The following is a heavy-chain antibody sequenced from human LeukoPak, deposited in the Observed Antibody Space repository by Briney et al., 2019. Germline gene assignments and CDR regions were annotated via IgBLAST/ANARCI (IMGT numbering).Heavy chain of an antibody. Sequence: GGSLRLSCAASGFTVSSNYMSWVRQAPGKGLEWVSAISGSGGSTYYADSVKGRFTISRDNAKNSLYLQMNSLRAEDTAVYYCASVGIAAAGTRAFDIWGQGTMVTVSS. CDR2: ISGSGGST. J-gene: IGHJ3*02. CDR3: ASVGIAAAGTRAFDI. CDR1: GFTVSSNY. D-gene: IGHD6-13*01. V-gene: IGHV3-23*01.